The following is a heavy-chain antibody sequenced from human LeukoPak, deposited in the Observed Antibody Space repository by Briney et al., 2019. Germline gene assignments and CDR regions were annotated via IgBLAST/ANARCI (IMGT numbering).Heavy chain of an antibody. J-gene: IGHJ4*02. V-gene: IGHV4-4*07. Sequence: AETVSLTCTVSWGSISIYFWSWIRQPAGRGLEWRGRSYRTGSTNYNPSLKRRPPISRDVSKNDFSLSLNSVTADDTAAYYCAADSSTRAAGYWGQGILVTVSS. CDR3: AADSSTRAAGY. CDR2: SYRTGST. D-gene: IGHD6-13*01. CDR1: WGSISIYF.